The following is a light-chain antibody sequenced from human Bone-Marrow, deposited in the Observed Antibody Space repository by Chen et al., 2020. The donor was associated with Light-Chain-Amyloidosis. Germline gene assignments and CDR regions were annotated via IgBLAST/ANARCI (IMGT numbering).Light chain of an antibody. J-gene: IGLJ1*01. CDR2: EVT. CDR1: SSDVGGDNH. CDR3: SSYTITNTLV. V-gene: IGLV2-14*01. Sequence: HSALTQPASVSRSPGQSITISCTGTSSDVGGDNHVSWYQQHPDKAPKLMIYEVTNRPSWVPDRFSGSKSDNTASLTISGLQTEDEADYFCSSYTITNTLVFGSGTRVTVL.